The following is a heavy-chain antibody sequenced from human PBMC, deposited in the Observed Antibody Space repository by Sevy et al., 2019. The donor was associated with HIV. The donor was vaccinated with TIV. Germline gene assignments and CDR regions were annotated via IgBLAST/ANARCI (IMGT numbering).Heavy chain of an antibody. CDR1: GFTFSSYA. CDR2: ISGSGGST. V-gene: IGHV3-23*01. D-gene: IGHD4-17*01. J-gene: IGHJ6*03. Sequence: GGSLRLSCAASGFTFSSYAMSWVRQAPGKGLEWVSAISGSGGSTYYADSVKGRFTISRDNSKNTLYLQMNSLRAEDTDVYYCEKNGLTVTKRSYYYYMDVWGKGTTVTVSS. CDR3: EKNGLTVTKRSYYYYMDV.